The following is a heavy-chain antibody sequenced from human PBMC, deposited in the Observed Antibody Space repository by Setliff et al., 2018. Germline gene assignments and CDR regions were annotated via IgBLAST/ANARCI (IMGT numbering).Heavy chain of an antibody. CDR3: FGAGTCSY. CDR2: INPDGSEK. D-gene: IGHD3-10*01. Sequence: GGXLRLSCTASGFAYXXXWGVWVRQAPGKGLEWLASINPDGSEKYYVDTGKGRFTTSRANAKNSLSLQMNSLRTEDTAVYYCFGAGTCSYWGQGTLVTVSS. J-gene: IGHJ4*02. V-gene: IGHV3-7*01. CDR1: GFAYXXXW.